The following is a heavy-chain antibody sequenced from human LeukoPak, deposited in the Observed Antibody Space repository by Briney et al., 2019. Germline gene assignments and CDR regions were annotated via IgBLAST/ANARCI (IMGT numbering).Heavy chain of an antibody. CDR2: IYYSGST. V-gene: IGHV4-39*01. CDR1: GGSISSSSYY. CDR3: ASLVGAAPDFDY. Sequence: SETLSLTXTVSGGSISSSSYYWGWIRQPPGKGLEWIGSIYYSGSTYYNPSLKSRVTVSVDTSKNQFSLKLSSVTAADTAVYYCASLVGAAPDFDYWGQRTLVTVSS. J-gene: IGHJ4*02. D-gene: IGHD1-26*01.